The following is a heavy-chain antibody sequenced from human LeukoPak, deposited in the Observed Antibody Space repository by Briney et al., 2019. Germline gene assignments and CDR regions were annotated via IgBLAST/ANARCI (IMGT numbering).Heavy chain of an antibody. CDR2: ISGSGGST. J-gene: IGHJ4*02. Sequence: SGGSLRLSCAASGFTFSSYAMSWVRQAPGKGLEWVSAISGSGGSTYYADSVKGRFTISRDNSKNTLYLQMNSLRAEDTAVYYCAKKSGYSSSYDYYFDYWDQGTLVTVSS. D-gene: IGHD6-6*01. V-gene: IGHV3-23*01. CDR3: AKKSGYSSSYDYYFDY. CDR1: GFTFSSYA.